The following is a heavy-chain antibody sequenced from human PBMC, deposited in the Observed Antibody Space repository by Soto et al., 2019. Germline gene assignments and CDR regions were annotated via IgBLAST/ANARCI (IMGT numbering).Heavy chain of an antibody. CDR2: ISYDGSNK. Sequence: QVQLVESGGGVVQPGRSLRLSCAASGFTFSSYGMHWVRQAPGKGLEWVAVISYDGSNKYYADSVKGRFTISRYNANNTLSRQMNSLRAEDTAVDYCAKFKVNRGFDYCGQGTLYTVSS. CDR3: AKFKVNRGFDY. CDR1: GFTFSSYG. V-gene: IGHV3-30*18. J-gene: IGHJ4*02.